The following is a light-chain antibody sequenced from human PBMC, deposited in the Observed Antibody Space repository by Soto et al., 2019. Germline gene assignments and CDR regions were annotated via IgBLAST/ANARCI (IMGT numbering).Light chain of an antibody. Sequence: DIQMTQSPSSLSVSVGDRVTSTCRASQSISNFLHWYQQAPGKAPKLLIYASSNLQSGVPSRFSGSGSGTDFSLPISSLQPEDFATYYCQQSYSTPYTFGQGTKLEIK. J-gene: IGKJ2*01. CDR3: QQSYSTPYT. CDR1: QSISNF. V-gene: IGKV1-39*01. CDR2: ASS.